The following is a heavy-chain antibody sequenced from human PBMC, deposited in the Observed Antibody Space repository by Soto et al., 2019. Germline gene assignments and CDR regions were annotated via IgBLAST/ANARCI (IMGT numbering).Heavy chain of an antibody. CDR3: ARDLGDSNWFDP. V-gene: IGHV4-31*03. D-gene: IGHD3-10*01. CDR2: IYYSGST. J-gene: IGHJ5*02. Sequence: KLSETLSLTCTVSGGSISSGGYYWSWIRQHPGKGLEWIGYIYYSGSTYYNPSLKSRVTISVDTSKNQFSLKLSSVTAADTAVYYCARDLGDSNWFDPWGQGTLVTVSS. CDR1: GGSISSGGYY.